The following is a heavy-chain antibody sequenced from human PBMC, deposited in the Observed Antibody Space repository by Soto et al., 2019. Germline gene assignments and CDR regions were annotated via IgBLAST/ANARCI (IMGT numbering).Heavy chain of an antibody. CDR3: ARTVYDFWSGYPLFYFDY. V-gene: IGHV5-51*01. CDR1: GYSFTSYW. J-gene: IGHJ4*02. Sequence: PGESLKISCKGSGYSFTSYWIGWVRQMPGKGLEWMGIIYPGDSDTRYSPSFQGQVTISADKSISTAYLQWSSLKASDTAMYYCARTVYDFWSGYPLFYFDYWGQGTLVTVSS. CDR2: IYPGDSDT. D-gene: IGHD3-3*01.